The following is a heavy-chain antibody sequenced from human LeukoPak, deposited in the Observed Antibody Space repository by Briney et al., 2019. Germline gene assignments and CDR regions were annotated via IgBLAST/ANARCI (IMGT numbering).Heavy chain of an antibody. D-gene: IGHD6-19*01. V-gene: IGHV3-11*01. CDR1: GFTFSDYY. CDR3: AKDISGSSGRSRFDY. J-gene: IGHJ4*02. Sequence: GGSLRLSCAASGFTFSDYYMSWIRQAPGKGLEWVSYISSSGSTIYYADSVKGRFTISRDNAKNSLYLQMNSLRAEDTALYYCAKDISGSSGRSRFDYWGQGTLVTVSS. CDR2: ISSSGSTI.